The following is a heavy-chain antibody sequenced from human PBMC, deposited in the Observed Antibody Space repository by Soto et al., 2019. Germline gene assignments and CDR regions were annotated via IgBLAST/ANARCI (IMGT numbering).Heavy chain of an antibody. CDR3: AKDGGKDGYFGNWFDP. Sequence: QVQLLQSGAEVKKPGSSVKVSCKASGGNFSNYAITWVRQAPGQGLEWLGRIIPIFGSTNFAQKFQGRVTLTADESTITVYMELSSLRSDDTAVYFCAKDGGKDGYFGNWFDPWGQGTLVTVSS. V-gene: IGHV1-69*15. J-gene: IGHJ5*02. CDR1: GGNFSNYA. D-gene: IGHD5-18*01. CDR2: IIPIFGST.